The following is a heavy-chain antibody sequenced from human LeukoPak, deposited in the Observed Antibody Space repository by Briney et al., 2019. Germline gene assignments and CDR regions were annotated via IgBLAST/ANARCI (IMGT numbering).Heavy chain of an antibody. D-gene: IGHD5-18*01. CDR3: ARGVFGYDFDY. J-gene: IGHJ4*02. CDR1: GFTFSRYS. CDR2: ISSSTIYM. Sequence: GSLRLSCAASGFTFSRYSMHWVRQPPGKGLEWVSSISSSTIYMDYSDSVRGRFTISRDNAENSLYLQMNSLRAEDTAVYYCARGVFGYDFDYWGQGTLVTVSS. V-gene: IGHV3-21*01.